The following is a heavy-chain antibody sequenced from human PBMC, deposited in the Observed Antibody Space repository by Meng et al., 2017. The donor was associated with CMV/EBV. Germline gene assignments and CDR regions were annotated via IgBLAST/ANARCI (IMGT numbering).Heavy chain of an antibody. Sequence: QVQLEQVGVEGKKPGASAKVPCKASGYHFTGYGISWVRQAPGQGLEWMGWISVYNGHTNFAQNLQGRVTMTTDTSTSTAYVELRSLRSNDTAIYYCARGVPLGIIYSFDYWGQGTLVTVSS. D-gene: IGHD2-21*01. CDR1: GYHFTGYG. J-gene: IGHJ4*01. CDR2: ISVYNGHT. CDR3: ARGVPLGIIYSFDY. V-gene: IGHV1-18*01.